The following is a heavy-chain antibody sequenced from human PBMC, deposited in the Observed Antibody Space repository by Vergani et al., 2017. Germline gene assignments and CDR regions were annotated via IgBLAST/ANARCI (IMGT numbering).Heavy chain of an antibody. CDR1: GGSFSGYY. J-gene: IGHJ3*02. CDR3: ARGRAFEI. Sequence: QVQLQQWGAGLLKPSETLSLTCAVYGGSFSGYYWSWIRQPPEKGLEWIGEINHSGSTNYNPSLKSRVTISVDTSKNQFSLKLSSVTAADTAVYYCARGRAFEIWGQGTMVTVSS. CDR2: INHSGST. V-gene: IGHV4-34*01.